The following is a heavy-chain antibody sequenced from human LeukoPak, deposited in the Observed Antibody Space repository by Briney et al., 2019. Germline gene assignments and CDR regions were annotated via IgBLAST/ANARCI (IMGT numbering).Heavy chain of an antibody. J-gene: IGHJ4*02. D-gene: IGHD5-18*01. V-gene: IGHV3-30*18. CDR3: AKDRVQLWFAVSPDY. CDR1: GFTFSSYD. Sequence: GGSLRLSCAASGFTFSSYDMHWVRQAPGKGLEWVAVISYDGSNKYYADSVKGRFTISRDNSKNTLYLQMNSLRAEDTAVYYCAKDRVQLWFAVSPDYWGQGTLVTVSS. CDR2: ISYDGSNK.